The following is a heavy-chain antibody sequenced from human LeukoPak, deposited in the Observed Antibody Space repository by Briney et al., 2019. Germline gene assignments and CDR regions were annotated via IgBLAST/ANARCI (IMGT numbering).Heavy chain of an antibody. D-gene: IGHD1-26*01. V-gene: IGHV3-11*04. CDR1: GFTLRHYY. CDR3: ARDLSWEILSYFDY. CDR2: ISASGDTI. Sequence: PGGSLRLSCAVSGFTLRHYYITWTRQAPGKGLEWVSYISASGDTIYYADSVRGRFTISRDNAKNSLYLDMNTLKAEDTAVYYCARDLSWEILSYFDYWGQGTLVTVSS. J-gene: IGHJ4*02.